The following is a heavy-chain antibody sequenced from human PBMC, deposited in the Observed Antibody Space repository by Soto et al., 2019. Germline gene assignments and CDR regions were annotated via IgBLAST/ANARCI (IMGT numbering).Heavy chain of an antibody. Sequence: QLQLQESGPGLVKPSETLSLTCTVSGGSISSSSYYWGWIRQPPGKGLEWIGSIYYSGSTYYNPSLKSRVTISVATSKNQFSLKLSSVTAADTAVYYCARRRLLNNRGYSGYDLTANFDYWGQGTLVTVSS. CDR2: IYYSGST. CDR1: GGSISSSSYY. J-gene: IGHJ4*02. V-gene: IGHV4-39*01. CDR3: ARRRLLNNRGYSGYDLTANFDY. D-gene: IGHD5-12*01.